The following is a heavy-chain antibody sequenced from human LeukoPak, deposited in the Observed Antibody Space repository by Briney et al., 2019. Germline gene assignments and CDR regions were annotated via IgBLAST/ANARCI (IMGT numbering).Heavy chain of an antibody. Sequence: PGRSLRLSCTASGFTFDDYAMHWVRQAPGKGLEWVSSISWHSGNINYEDSVKGRFTISRDNAKNSLYLQMNSLRAEDTAVYYCASSARSSGRTKYYYYYYMDVWGKGTTVTVSS. CDR1: GFTFDDYA. CDR2: ISWHSGNI. V-gene: IGHV3-9*01. CDR3: ASSARSSGRTKYYYYYYMDV. D-gene: IGHD3-22*01. J-gene: IGHJ6*03.